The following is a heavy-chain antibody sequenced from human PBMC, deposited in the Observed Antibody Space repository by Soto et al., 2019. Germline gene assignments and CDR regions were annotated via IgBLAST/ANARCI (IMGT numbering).Heavy chain of an antibody. V-gene: IGHV5-51*01. Sequence: GESLKISCKGFGYSFSNHWIGWVRQMPGKGLEWMGIIDLSNSGTRYSPSFQGQVAISADKSISTVYLQWSSLKASDTAMYYCARRTSTSGRRHYFDYWGQGTLVTVSS. J-gene: IGHJ4*02. D-gene: IGHD6-19*01. CDR1: GYSFSNHW. CDR3: ARRTSTSGRRHYFDY. CDR2: IDLSNSGT.